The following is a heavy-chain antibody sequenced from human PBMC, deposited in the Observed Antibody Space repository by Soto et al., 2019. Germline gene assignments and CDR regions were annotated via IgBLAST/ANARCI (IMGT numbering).Heavy chain of an antibody. CDR2: ISSSGSTI. J-gene: IGHJ5*02. V-gene: IGHV3-11*01. CDR1: GFSFSDYY. D-gene: IGHD3-16*02. CDR3: ARAPTDYSWGSYRTRFDP. Sequence: QVQLVESGGGLGKPGGSLRLSCAASGFSFSDYYMSWIRQAPGRGLERVSYISSSGSTIYYADSVKGRFTISRDNAKNSLYQQMNSLRAEDTAVYYRARAPTDYSWGSYRTRFDPWGQGTLVTVSS.